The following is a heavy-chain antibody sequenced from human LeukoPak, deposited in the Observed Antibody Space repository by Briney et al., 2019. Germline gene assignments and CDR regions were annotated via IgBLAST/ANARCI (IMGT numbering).Heavy chain of an antibody. CDR2: ISSSSSYI. CDR3: ARGPYYDFWSGYYFTLDYYYYMDV. D-gene: IGHD3-3*01. V-gene: IGHV3-21*01. Sequence: PGGSLRLSCAASGFTFSSYSMNWVRQAPGKGLEWVSSISSSSSYIYYADSVKGRFTISKDNAKNSLYLQMNSLRAEDTAVYYCARGPYYDFWSGYYFTLDYYYYMDVWGKGTTVTVSS. J-gene: IGHJ6*03. CDR1: GFTFSSYS.